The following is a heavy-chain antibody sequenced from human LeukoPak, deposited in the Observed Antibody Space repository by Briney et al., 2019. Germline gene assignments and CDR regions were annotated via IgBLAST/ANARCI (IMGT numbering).Heavy chain of an antibody. CDR3: ARVGHYDFWSGYQPIDY. J-gene: IGHJ4*02. Sequence: ASVKVSCKASGYTFISYGISWVRQAPGQGLEWMGWISAYNGNTNYAQKLQGRVTVTTDTSTSTAYMELRSLRSDDTAVYYCARVGHYDFWSGYQPIDYWGQGTLVTVSS. V-gene: IGHV1-18*01. D-gene: IGHD3-3*01. CDR1: GYTFISYG. CDR2: ISAYNGNT.